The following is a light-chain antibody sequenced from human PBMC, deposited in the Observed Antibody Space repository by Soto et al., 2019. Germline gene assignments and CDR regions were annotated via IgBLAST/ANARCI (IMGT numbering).Light chain of an antibody. Sequence: DIVMTQSPDSLAVSLGERATINCKSSQSVLYSSNNNNYLAWYQQKPGQPPKLLLYWASTRESGVPDRFSGRGSGTDFTLTISSLQAEDVAVYYCQQYYATPPSFGPGTKVDIK. J-gene: IGKJ3*01. CDR3: QQYYATPPS. CDR2: WAS. V-gene: IGKV4-1*01. CDR1: QSVLYSSNNNNY.